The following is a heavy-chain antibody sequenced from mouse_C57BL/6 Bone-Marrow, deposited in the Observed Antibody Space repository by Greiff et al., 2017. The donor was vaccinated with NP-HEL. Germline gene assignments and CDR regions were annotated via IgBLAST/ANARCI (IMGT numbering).Heavy chain of an antibody. Sequence: DVHLVESEGGLVQPGRSMKLSCTASGFTFSDYYMAWVRQVPEKGLEWVANINYDGSSTYYLDSLKSRFIISRDNAKNILYLQMSSLKSEDTATYYCAREGTGAMDYWGQGTSVTVSS. D-gene: IGHD3-3*01. J-gene: IGHJ4*01. V-gene: IGHV5-16*01. CDR1: GFTFSDYY. CDR3: AREGTGAMDY. CDR2: INYDGSST.